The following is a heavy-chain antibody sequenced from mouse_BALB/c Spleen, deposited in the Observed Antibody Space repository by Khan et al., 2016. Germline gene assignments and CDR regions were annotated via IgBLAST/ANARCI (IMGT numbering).Heavy chain of an antibody. CDR3: AGTPTAYYAMDY. D-gene: IGHD1-2*01. CDR1: GYSITSDYA. CDR2: IIYSGST. Sequence: EVQLQESGPGLVKPSQSLSLTCTVTGYSITSDYAWNWIRQFPGNKLGWMGYIIYSGSTRYYPSLKSRISVTRDTSKNQFFLQLNSVTTEDTATYYCAGTPTAYYAMDYWGQGTSVTVSS. J-gene: IGHJ4*01. V-gene: IGHV3-2*02.